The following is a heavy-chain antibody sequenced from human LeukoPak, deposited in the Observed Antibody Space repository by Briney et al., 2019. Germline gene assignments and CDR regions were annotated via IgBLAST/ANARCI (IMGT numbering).Heavy chain of an antibody. Sequence: PSETLSLTCNVSGGXISSSHYYWGWIRQPPGKGLKWIGSIYYSGSTYYNPSLKSRVTISVDTSKNQFSLKLSCVTAADTAVYYCARLGRGLHVIDYWGQGTLVTVSS. CDR2: IYYSGST. D-gene: IGHD5-24*01. CDR3: ARLGRGLHVIDY. J-gene: IGHJ4*02. CDR1: GGXISSSHYY. V-gene: IGHV4-39*07.